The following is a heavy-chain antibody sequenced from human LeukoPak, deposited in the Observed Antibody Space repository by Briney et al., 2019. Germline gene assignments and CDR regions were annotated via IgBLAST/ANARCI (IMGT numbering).Heavy chain of an antibody. J-gene: IGHJ3*02. D-gene: IGHD6-19*01. CDR2: TSSSGSTI. CDR1: GFTFSSYE. CDR3: ARECQQWLARDAFDI. Sequence: GGSLRLSCAASGFTFSSYEMNWVRQAPGKGLEWVSYTSSSGSTIYYADSVKGRFTISRDNAKNSLYLQMNGLRAEDTAVYYCARECQQWLARDAFDIWGQGTMVTVSS. V-gene: IGHV3-48*03.